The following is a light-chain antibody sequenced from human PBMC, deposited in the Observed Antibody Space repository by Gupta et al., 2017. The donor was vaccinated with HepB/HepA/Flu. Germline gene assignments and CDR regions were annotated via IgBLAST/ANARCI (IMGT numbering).Light chain of an antibody. CDR3: QQYYSTPPT. V-gene: IGKV4-1*01. Sequence: DIVMTQSPDSMAVSLGERATINCKSSQSFLYSSNNKNYLAWYQQKPGQPPKLLIYWASTRESGVPDRFSGSGSGTDFTLTISSLQAEDVAVYYYQQYYSTPPTFGQGTKVEIK. CDR2: WAS. J-gene: IGKJ1*01. CDR1: QSFLYSSNNKNY.